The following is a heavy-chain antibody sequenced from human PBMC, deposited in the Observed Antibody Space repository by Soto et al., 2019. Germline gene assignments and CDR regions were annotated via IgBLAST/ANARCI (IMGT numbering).Heavy chain of an antibody. D-gene: IGHD1-26*01. Sequence: QVQLQESGPGLVKPSETLSLTCTVSGGSVSSTSYYWSWIRQPPGKGLEWIGYIHYSGSTNYKPSLKSRVTISVDTSKNQFSLKLSSVTAADTAVFYCVRAWEHLYFDYWGQGTLVTVSS. CDR3: VRAWEHLYFDY. CDR1: GGSVSSTSYY. V-gene: IGHV4-61*01. J-gene: IGHJ4*02. CDR2: IHYSGST.